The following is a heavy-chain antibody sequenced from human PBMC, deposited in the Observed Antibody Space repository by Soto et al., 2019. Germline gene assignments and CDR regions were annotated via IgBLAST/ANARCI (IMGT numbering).Heavy chain of an antibody. V-gene: IGHV4-39*02. CDR3: ARRGYDILTGYTHFDP. CDR2: IYYSGII. CDR1: GGSVSSTNNY. Sequence: SETLSLTCTVSGGSVSSTNNYWGWIRQPPGKGLEWIGNIYYSGIIYYNPSLKSRVTISVDTSKNHFSLKLTSVSAADTAVYYCARRGYDILTGYTHFDPWGQGTLVTVSP. D-gene: IGHD3-9*01. J-gene: IGHJ5*02.